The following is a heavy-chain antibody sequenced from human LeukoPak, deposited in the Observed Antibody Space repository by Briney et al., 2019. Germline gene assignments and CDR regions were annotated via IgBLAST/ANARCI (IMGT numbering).Heavy chain of an antibody. CDR2: IYSGGST. CDR1: GFTVSSNY. CDR3: ARGGYDSSGYYPFDAFDI. Sequence: GGSLRLSCAASGFTVSSNYMSWVRQAPGKGLEWVSVIYSGGSTYYADSVKGRFTISRDNSKNTLYLQMNSLRAEDTAVYYCARGGYDSSGYYPFDAFDIWGQGTMVTVSS. V-gene: IGHV3-53*01. D-gene: IGHD3-22*01. J-gene: IGHJ3*02.